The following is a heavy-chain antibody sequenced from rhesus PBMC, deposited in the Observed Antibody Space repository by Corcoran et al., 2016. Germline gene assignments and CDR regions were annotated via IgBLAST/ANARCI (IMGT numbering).Heavy chain of an antibody. CDR1: GGSFSSYW. J-gene: IGHJ4*01. V-gene: IGHV4-80*01. CDR2: INGNHGST. CDR3: ARYSYGYVPDY. Sequence: QVQLQESGPGLVTPSETLSLTCAVSGGSFSSYWWRWIRQPPGKGLEWIGEINGNHGSTNYNPSLKGRVTSSKDASKNQFSLRLSSVTAADTAVYYCARYSYGYVPDYWGQGVLVTASS. D-gene: IGHD5-36*01.